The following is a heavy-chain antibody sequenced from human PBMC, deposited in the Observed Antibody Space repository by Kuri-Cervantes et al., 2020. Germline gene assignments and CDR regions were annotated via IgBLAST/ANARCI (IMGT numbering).Heavy chain of an antibody. V-gene: IGHV3-23*01. J-gene: IGHJ6*02. CDR2: ICGSGGST. D-gene: IGHD3-10*01. CDR3: ARDSGNPHHYYYYYGMDV. Sequence: GGSLRLSCAASGFTFSSYAMSWVRQAPGKGLEWVSAICGSGGSTYYADSVKGRFTISRDNSKNTLYLQMNSLRAEDTAVYYCARDSGNPHHYYYYYGMDVWGQGTTVTVSS. CDR1: GFTFSSYA.